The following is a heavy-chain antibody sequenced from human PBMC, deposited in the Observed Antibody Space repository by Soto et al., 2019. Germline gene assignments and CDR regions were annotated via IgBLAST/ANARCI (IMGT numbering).Heavy chain of an antibody. CDR3: AKAAATYYCSGGYCYNYYFDS. V-gene: IGHV3-30*04. D-gene: IGHD2-15*01. CDR2: ISYDGSNK. CDR1: GFTFSSYA. Sequence: PGGSLRLSCAASGFTFSSYAMHWVRQAPGKGLEWVAVISYDGSNKYYADSVRGRFTISRDNSKNTLYLQMNSLRADDTAVYYCAKAAATYYCSGGYCYNYYFDSWGQGTLVTVSS. J-gene: IGHJ4*02.